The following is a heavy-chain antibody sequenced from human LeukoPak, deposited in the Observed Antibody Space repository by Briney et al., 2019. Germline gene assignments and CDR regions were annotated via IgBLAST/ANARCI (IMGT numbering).Heavy chain of an antibody. CDR1: GFTFKLYW. V-gene: IGHV3-74*01. D-gene: IGHD2-15*01. CDR2: INDDGSDT. Sequence: GRSLRLSCAVSGFTFKLYWMHWVRQAPGKGPVWVSRINDDGSDTTYADSVKGRFTISRDDAKNMLFLQMNSLRAEDTAVYYCVRGGPSTWSWGQGTLVTVYS. J-gene: IGHJ5*02. CDR3: VRGGPSTWS.